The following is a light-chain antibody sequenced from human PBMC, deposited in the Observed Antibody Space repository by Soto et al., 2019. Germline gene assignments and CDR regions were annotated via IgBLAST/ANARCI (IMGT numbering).Light chain of an antibody. J-gene: IGLJ1*01. V-gene: IGLV1-44*01. CDR3: AGWDGSLRGFV. CDR2: DNN. Sequence: QSVLTQPPSSSGTPGPRVTISCSGSISNIGRDPVNWYQELPGTAPKLLIYDNNQRPSGVPDRFSGSKSGTSASLAISGLQSEDEADYFCAGWDGSLRGFVFGTGTKVTVL. CDR1: ISNIGRDP.